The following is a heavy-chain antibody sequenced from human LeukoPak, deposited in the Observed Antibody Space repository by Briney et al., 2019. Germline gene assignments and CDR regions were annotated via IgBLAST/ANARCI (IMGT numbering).Heavy chain of an antibody. CDR1: GFTFSSYA. J-gene: IGHJ6*03. V-gene: IGHV3-30*04. D-gene: IGHD3/OR15-3a*01. CDR2: IQDDGSNK. Sequence: PGGSLRLSCAASGFTFSSYAMHWVRQAPGKGLQWVTFIQDDGSNKYYADSVKGRFTISRENSKNTLYLQMNSLRVEDTAVYYCAKEGISDSYYYMDVWGKGTTVTISS. CDR3: AKEGISDSYYYMDV.